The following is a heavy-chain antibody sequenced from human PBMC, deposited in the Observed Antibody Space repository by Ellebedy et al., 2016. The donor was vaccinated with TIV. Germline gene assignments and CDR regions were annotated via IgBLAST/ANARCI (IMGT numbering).Heavy chain of an antibody. CDR1: GFTFSSYN. V-gene: IGHV3-21*01. Sequence: PGGSLRLSCVASGFTFSSYNMNWVRQAPGQGLEWFSCIYNSDIYYADSVRGQFTISRDNAKNSLYLQMNSLRAEDTAVYYCARDSGSYPPYWGQGTLVTVSS. CDR3: ARDSGSYPPY. CDR2: IYNSDI. J-gene: IGHJ4*02. D-gene: IGHD3-16*02.